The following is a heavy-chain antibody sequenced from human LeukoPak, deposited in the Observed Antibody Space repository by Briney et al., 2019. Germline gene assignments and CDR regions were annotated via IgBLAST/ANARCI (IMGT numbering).Heavy chain of an antibody. D-gene: IGHD2-15*01. CDR2: IFPGDSDT. CDR3: ASEYCSGGNCYFDY. Sequence: PGASLQISCKGSEYSFATYWIGWVRQLPGQGLEWMGIIFPGDSDTRYSPSFQGQVTISADKSISTAYLQWSSLKASDTAIYYCASEYCSGGNCYFDYWGQGTLVTVSS. V-gene: IGHV5-51*01. CDR1: EYSFATYW. J-gene: IGHJ4*02.